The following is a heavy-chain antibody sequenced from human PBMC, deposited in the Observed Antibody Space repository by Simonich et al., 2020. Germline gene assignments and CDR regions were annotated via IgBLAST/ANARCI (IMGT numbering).Heavy chain of an antibody. D-gene: IGHD3-22*01. V-gene: IGHV3-49*03. CDR3: TREKGDYYDSSGYYAFDI. CDR1: GFTFGDYA. J-gene: IGHJ3*02. Sequence: EVQLVESGGGLVQPGRSLRLSCTASGFTFGDYAMSCFRRAPGKGLKWGGLIRSKAYGGTTKYAASVKGRFTISRDDSKSIAYLQMNSLKTEDTAVYYCTREKGDYYDSSGYYAFDIWGQGTMVTVSS. CDR2: IRSKAYGGTT.